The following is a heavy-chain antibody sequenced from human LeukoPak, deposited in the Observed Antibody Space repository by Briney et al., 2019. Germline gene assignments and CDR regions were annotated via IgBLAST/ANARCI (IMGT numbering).Heavy chain of an antibody. CDR2: ISASGGGT. V-gene: IGHV3-21*01. CDR1: GFTFSSDG. D-gene: IGHD6-6*01. CDR3: ARSGGIAARDWYFDL. J-gene: IGHJ2*01. Sequence: GGSLRLSCAASGFTFSSDGMSWVRQAPGKGLEWVSSISASGGGTVYADSVKGRFTISRDNAKNSLYLQMNSLRAEDTAVYYCARSGGIAARDWYFDLWGRGTLVTVSS.